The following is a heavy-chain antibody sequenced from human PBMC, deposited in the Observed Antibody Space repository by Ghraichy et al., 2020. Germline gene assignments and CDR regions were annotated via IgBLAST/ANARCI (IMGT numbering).Heavy chain of an antibody. CDR3: ARRHGSGWYGHWYFDL. CDR2: IYYSGST. V-gene: IGHV4-39*01. D-gene: IGHD6-19*01. J-gene: IGHJ2*01. CDR1: GGSISSSSYY. Sequence: SETLSLTCTVSGGSISSSSYYWGWIRQPPGKGLEWIGSIYYSGSTYYNPSLKSRVTISVDTSKNQFSLKLSSVTAADTAVYYCARRHGSGWYGHWYFDLWGRGTLVTVSS.